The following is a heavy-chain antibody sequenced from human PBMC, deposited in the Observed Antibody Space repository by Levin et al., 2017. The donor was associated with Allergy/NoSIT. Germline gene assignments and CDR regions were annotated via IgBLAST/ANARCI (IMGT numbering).Heavy chain of an antibody. CDR1: GFTFSSYG. CDR3: AKDHAAAYFP. V-gene: IGHV3-30*18. CDR2: ISYDGSNK. Sequence: GGSLRLSCAASGFTFSSYGMHWVRQAPGKGLEWVAVISYDGSNKYYADSVKGRFTISRDNSKNTLYLQMNSLRAEDTAVYYCAKDHAAAYFPWGQGTLVTVSS. D-gene: IGHD2/OR15-2a*01. J-gene: IGHJ5*02.